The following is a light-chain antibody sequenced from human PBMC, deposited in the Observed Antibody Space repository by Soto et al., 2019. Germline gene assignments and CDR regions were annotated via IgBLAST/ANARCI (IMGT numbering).Light chain of an antibody. Sequence: EIVLTQSPGTLSLSPGEIATLSCRASQTVEKNYLTWYQQKHVQAPRLLIYDASGRATGIPARFSGTGSGTNFTLTLSSMEPEDFAVYYCQQSARSPLTFGQGTKVEIK. V-gene: IGKV3-20*01. CDR3: QQSARSPLT. CDR1: QTVEKNY. J-gene: IGKJ1*01. CDR2: DAS.